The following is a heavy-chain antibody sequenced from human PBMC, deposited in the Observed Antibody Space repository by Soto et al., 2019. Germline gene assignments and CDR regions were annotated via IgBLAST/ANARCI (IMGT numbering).Heavy chain of an antibody. CDR1: AGSFSHYY. D-gene: IGHD6-19*01. CDR3: ERGGSSDWQVALDI. V-gene: IGHV4-34*01. CDR2: IKHSGIS. J-gene: IGHJ3*02. Sequence: QVQQQPWGAGLFKPSETLSLTCAVYAGSFSHYYWNWIRQSPGKGLDRLGKIKHSGISNYNPSLRSRFSISVDMSKNQFSLRLTSVTAEDTAVYYCERGGSSDWQVALDIWGQGPMVTVAS.